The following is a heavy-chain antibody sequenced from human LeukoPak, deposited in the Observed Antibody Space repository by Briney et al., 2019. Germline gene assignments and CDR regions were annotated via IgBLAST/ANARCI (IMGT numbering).Heavy chain of an antibody. J-gene: IGHJ4*02. CDR2: IYYSGST. CDR3: ARDTYSGIYYYFDY. V-gene: IGHV4-59*01. Sequence: PSETLSLTCTVSGGSISSYYWSWIRQPPGKGLEWIGYIYYSGSTNYNPSLKSRVTISVDTSKNQFSLKLSSVTAADTAMYYCARDTYSGIYYYFDYWGQGTLVTVSS. CDR1: GGSISSYY. D-gene: IGHD1-26*01.